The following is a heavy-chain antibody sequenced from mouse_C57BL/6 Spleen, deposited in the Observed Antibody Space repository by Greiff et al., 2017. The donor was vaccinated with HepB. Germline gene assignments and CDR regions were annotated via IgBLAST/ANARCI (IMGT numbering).Heavy chain of an antibody. J-gene: IGHJ2*01. CDR2: ISDGGSYT. Sequence: EVMLVESGGGLVKPGGSLKLSCAASGFTFSSYAMSWVRQTPEKRLEWVATISDGGSYTYYPDNVKGRFTISRDNAKNNLYLQMSHLKSEDTAMYYCARDWVLFDYWGQGTTLTVSS. V-gene: IGHV5-4*01. D-gene: IGHD4-1*01. CDR1: GFTFSSYA. CDR3: ARDWVLFDY.